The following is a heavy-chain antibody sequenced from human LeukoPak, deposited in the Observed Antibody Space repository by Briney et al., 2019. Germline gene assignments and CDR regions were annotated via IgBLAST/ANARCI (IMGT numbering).Heavy chain of an antibody. V-gene: IGHV1-69*13. CDR3: ARAGSVDGYQLLPQGDWFDP. Sequence: ASVKVSCTASGGTFSSYTISWVRQAPGQGLEWMGGIIPIFGTANYAQKFQGRVTITADESTSTAYMELSSLRSEDTAVYYCARAGSVDGYQLLPQGDWFDPWGQGTLVTVSS. D-gene: IGHD2-2*01. CDR2: IIPIFGTA. CDR1: GGTFSSYT. J-gene: IGHJ5*02.